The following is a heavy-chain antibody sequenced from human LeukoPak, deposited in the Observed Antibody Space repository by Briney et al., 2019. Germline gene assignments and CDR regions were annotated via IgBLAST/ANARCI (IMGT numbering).Heavy chain of an antibody. CDR3: ARDRGALRFLEWLFDY. D-gene: IGHD3-3*01. J-gene: IGHJ4*02. CDR1: GFTFSSYS. CDR2: ISSSSSYI. V-gene: IGHV3-21*01. Sequence: PGGSLRLSCAASGFTFSSYSMNWVRQAPGKGLEWVSSISSSSSYIYYADSVKGRFTISGDNAKNSLYLQMNSLRAEDTAVYYCARDRGALRFLEWLFDYWGQGTLVTVSS.